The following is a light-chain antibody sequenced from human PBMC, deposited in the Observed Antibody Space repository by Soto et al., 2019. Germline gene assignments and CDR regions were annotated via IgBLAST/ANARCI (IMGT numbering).Light chain of an antibody. Sequence: SYELTQPPSVSVAPGQTARITCGGNNIGSKSVHWYQQKPCQAPVLVVYDDSGRPSGIPERFSGSNSGNTATLTISRVEAGDEADYYCQVWDSSSDHVVFGGGTKLTVL. CDR3: QVWDSSSDHVV. CDR1: NIGSKS. J-gene: IGLJ2*01. CDR2: DDS. V-gene: IGLV3-21*02.